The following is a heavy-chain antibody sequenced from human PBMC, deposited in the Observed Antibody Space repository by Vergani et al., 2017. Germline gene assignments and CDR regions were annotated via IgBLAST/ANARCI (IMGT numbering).Heavy chain of an antibody. CDR2: ISGSGGST. CDR1: GFTVSSNY. CDR3: AKDVVAGTRGYFDY. Sequence: EVQLVESGGGLVQPGGSLRLSCAASGFTVSSNYMSWVRQAPGKGLEWVSAISGSGGSTYYADSVKGRFTISRDNSKNTLYLQMNSLRAEDTAVYYCAKDVVAGTRGYFDYWGQGTLVTVSS. V-gene: IGHV3-23*04. J-gene: IGHJ4*02. D-gene: IGHD6-19*01.